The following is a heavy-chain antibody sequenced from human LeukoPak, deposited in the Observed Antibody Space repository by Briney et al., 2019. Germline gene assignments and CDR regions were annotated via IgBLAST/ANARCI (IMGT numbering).Heavy chain of an antibody. CDR2: IYYSGST. CDR1: GGSISNYY. V-gene: IGHV4-59*01. D-gene: IGHD3-3*02. CDR3: ARAFYPGYYSYMAV. Sequence: SETLSLTCTVSGGSISNYYWSWIRQPPGKELEWIGYIYYSGSTNYNPSLKSRVTISLDTSKNQFSLKLSSVTAADTAVYYCARAFYPGYYSYMAVWGKGTTVTVSS. J-gene: IGHJ6*03.